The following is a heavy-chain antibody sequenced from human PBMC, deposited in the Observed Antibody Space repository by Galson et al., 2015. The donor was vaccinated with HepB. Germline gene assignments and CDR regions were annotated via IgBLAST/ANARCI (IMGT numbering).Heavy chain of an antibody. Sequence: QVQLQESGPGLVKPSETLSLTCTASGGSISSYYWSWIRQPPGKGLEWIGYIYYSGSTNYNPSLKSRVTISVDTSKNQFSLKLSSVTAADTAVYYCARHQLSRGGTHFDYWGQGTLVTVSS. D-gene: IGHD3-16*02. CDR2: IYYSGST. CDR3: ARHQLSRGGTHFDY. J-gene: IGHJ4*02. CDR1: GGSISSYY. V-gene: IGHV4-59*08.